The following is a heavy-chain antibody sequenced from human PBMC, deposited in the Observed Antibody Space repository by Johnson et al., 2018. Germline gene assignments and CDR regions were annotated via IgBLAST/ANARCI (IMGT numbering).Heavy chain of an antibody. J-gene: IGHJ1*01. CDR3: ANVPTRRRGYFQH. D-gene: IGHD3-22*01. V-gene: IGHV3-9*01. CDR2: ISWNSGSI. CDR1: GFTFDDYA. Sequence: VQLVESGGGLVQPGRSLRLSCAASGFTFDDYAMHWVRQAPGKGLAWVSGISWNSGSIGYADSVKGRFTISRDNAKNSLYLQMNSLRVEDTAVYYCANVPTRRRGYFQHWGQGTLVTVSS.